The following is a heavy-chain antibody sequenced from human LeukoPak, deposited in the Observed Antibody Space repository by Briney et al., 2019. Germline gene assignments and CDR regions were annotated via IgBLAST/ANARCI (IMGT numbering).Heavy chain of an antibody. D-gene: IGHD6-13*01. J-gene: IGHJ4*02. CDR3: ARGVAAAGTNY. V-gene: IGHV3-30-3*01. CDR1: GFTFSSYA. CDR2: ISYDGSNK. Sequence: GGSLRLSCAASGFTFSSYAMHWVRQAPGKGLEWVAVISYDGSNKYYADSVKGPFTISRDNSKNTLYLQMNSLRAEDTAVYYCARGVAAAGTNYWGQGTLVTVSS.